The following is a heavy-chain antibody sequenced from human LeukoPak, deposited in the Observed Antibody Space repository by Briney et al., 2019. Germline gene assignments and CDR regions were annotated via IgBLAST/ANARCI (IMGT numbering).Heavy chain of an antibody. J-gene: IGHJ4*02. CDR1: GFAFSRYA. D-gene: IGHD4-11*01. CDR2: ISGSSSHA. V-gene: IGHV3-23*01. Sequence: GGSLRLSCVASGFAFSRYAMSWVRQAPGKGLEGVSGISGSSSHAADAESVKGRFIILRDNSRNTLYLQMYSLRADDTAVYYCTKELDYSNAAPEWGFDSWGQGTLVTVSS. CDR3: TKELDYSNAAPEWGFDS.